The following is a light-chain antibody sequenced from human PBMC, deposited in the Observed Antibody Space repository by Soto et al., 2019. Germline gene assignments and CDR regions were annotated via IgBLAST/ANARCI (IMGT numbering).Light chain of an antibody. CDR1: QSVSSY. CDR2: DAS. CDR3: QQRSNWPPTVT. J-gene: IGKJ3*01. V-gene: IGKV3-11*01. Sequence: VGFTQSAATLSLSTGERATLSCRASQSVSSYLAWYQQKPGQAPRLLLYDASNRATGIPPRFSGSGSGTDFTLTIRSLQPEDCAVYCRQQRSNWPPTVTSGPGNKVDI.